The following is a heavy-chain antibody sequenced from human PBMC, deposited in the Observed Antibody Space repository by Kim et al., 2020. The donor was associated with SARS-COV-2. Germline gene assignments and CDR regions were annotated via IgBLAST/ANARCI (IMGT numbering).Heavy chain of an antibody. CDR3: AKGSSGWYYFDY. D-gene: IGHD6-19*01. Sequence: YADSVKGRFTISRDNAKNSLYLQMNSLRAEDTALYYCAKGSSGWYYFDYWGQGTLVTVSS. J-gene: IGHJ4*02. V-gene: IGHV3-9*01.